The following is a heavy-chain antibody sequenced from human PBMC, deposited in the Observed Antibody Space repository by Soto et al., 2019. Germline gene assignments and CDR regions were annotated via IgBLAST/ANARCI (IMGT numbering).Heavy chain of an antibody. CDR3: AKSGSSGWYGWFDP. J-gene: IGHJ5*02. Sequence: SGPTLVNATHTLTLTCIFSGFSLRTSGVGVGWIRQPPGKALEWLGFIYWNDDKRYSPSLKSRLTITKDTSKNQVVLTMTNMDPVDTATYYCAKSGSSGWYGWFDPWGQGTLVTV. D-gene: IGHD6-19*01. V-gene: IGHV2-5*01. CDR1: GFSLRTSGVG. CDR2: IYWNDDK.